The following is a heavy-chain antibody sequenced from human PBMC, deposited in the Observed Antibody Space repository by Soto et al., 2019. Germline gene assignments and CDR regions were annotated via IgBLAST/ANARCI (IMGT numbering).Heavy chain of an antibody. CDR2: IIPIFGTA. CDR3: ARRYYDSSGYYFAFGI. V-gene: IGHV1-69*13. D-gene: IGHD3-22*01. CDR1: GGTFSSYA. J-gene: IGHJ3*02. Sequence: SVKVSCKASGGTFSSYAISWVRQAPGQGLEWMGGIIPIFGTANYAQKFQGRVTITADESTSTAYMELSSLRSEDTAVYYCARRYYDSSGYYFAFGIWGQGTMVTVS.